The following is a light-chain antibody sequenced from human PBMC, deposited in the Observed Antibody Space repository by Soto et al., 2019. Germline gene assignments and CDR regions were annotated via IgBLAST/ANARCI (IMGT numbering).Light chain of an antibody. CDR2: EVT. J-gene: IGLJ2*01. CDR3: SSYTRTHTVAVL. Sequence: QSALTQPASVSGSPGQSITISCTGTSSDVGAFNYVSWYQQHPGKAPRLMIYEVTNRPSGVSYRFSASKSGNTAYLTISGLQSEDEAEYYCSSYTRTHTVAVLFGGGTKVTVL. CDR1: SSDVGAFNY. V-gene: IGLV2-14*01.